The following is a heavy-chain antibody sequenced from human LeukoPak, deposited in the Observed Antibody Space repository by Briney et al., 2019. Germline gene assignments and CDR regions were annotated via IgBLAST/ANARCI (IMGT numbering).Heavy chain of an antibody. CDR2: IYYSGST. CDR1: GGSISGYY. J-gene: IGHJ4*02. Sequence: PSETLSLTCTVSGGSISGYYWSWIRRPPGKGLEWIGYIYYSGSTNYNPSLKSRVTISLHTSKNQFSLKLSSVTAADTAVYYCARVQIAYSYGLFDYWGQGTLVTVSS. CDR3: ARVQIAYSYGLFDY. V-gene: IGHV4-59*01. D-gene: IGHD5-18*01.